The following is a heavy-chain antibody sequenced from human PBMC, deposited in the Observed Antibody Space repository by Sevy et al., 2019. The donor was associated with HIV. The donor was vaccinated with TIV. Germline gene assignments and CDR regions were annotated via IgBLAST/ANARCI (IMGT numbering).Heavy chain of an antibody. D-gene: IGHD4-17*01. CDR2: ISGSGGST. CDR1: GLTFSSYA. J-gene: IGHJ4*02. CDR3: AKAFTTVTTYIDY. V-gene: IGHV3-23*01. Sequence: GGCLRLSCAASGLTFSSYAMSWVRQAPGKGLEWVSAISGSGGSTYYADSVKGRFTISRDNSKNTLYLQMNSLRAEDTAVYYCAKAFTTVTTYIDYWGQGTLVTVSS.